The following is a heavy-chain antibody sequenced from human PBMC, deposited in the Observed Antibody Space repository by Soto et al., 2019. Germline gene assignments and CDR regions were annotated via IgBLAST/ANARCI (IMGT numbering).Heavy chain of an antibody. CDR3: ARNVAGGVGVVIDHDYGMDV. D-gene: IGHD3-3*01. V-gene: IGHV1-8*01. Sequence: GSVKVSCKASGYTFTSYDINWVRQATGQGLEWMGWMNPNSGNTGYAQKFQGRVTMTRNTSISTAYMELSSLRSEDTAVYYCARNVAGGVGVVIDHDYGMDVWGQGTTVTVSS. J-gene: IGHJ6*02. CDR2: MNPNSGNT. CDR1: GYTFTSYD.